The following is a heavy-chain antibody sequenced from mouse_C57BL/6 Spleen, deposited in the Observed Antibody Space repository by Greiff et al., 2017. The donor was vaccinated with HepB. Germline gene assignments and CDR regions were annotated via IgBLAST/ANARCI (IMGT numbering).Heavy chain of an antibody. Sequence: EVQVVESGGDLVKPGGSLKLSCAASGFTFSSYGMSWVRQTPDKRLEWVATISSGGSYTYYPDSVKGRFTISRDNAKNTLYLQMSSLKSEDTAMYYCARHPDLYYYGSSYEDWYFDVWGTGTTVTVSS. CDR1: GFTFSSYG. D-gene: IGHD1-1*01. V-gene: IGHV5-6*01. CDR3: ARHPDLYYYGSSYEDWYFDV. CDR2: ISSGGSYT. J-gene: IGHJ1*03.